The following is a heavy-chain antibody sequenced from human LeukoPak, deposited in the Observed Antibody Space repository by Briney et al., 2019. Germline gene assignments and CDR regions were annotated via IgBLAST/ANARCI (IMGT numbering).Heavy chain of an antibody. D-gene: IGHD3-3*01. V-gene: IGHV3-7*01. CDR2: IKQDGREK. Sequence: GGSLRLSCAASGFTFSSYWMSWVRQAPGKGLEWVANIKQDGREKYYVDSVKGRFTISRDNAKNSLYLQMNSLRAEDTAVYYCASSRPRHYDFWSGSYGGDFDYWGQGTLVTVSS. J-gene: IGHJ4*02. CDR1: GFTFSSYW. CDR3: ASSRPRHYDFWSGSYGGDFDY.